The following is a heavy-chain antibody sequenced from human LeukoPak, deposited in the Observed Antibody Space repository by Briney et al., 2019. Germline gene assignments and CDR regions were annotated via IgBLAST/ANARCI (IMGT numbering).Heavy chain of an antibody. Sequence: PSETLSLTCTVSGGSISSRSYYWGWIRQPPGKGLEWIGSIYYSGSTYYNPSLKSRVTISVDTSKNQFSLKLSSVTAADTAVYYCARPRKYCSGGSCAFDAFDIWGQGTMVTVSS. CDR3: ARPRKYCSGGSCAFDAFDI. CDR2: IYYSGST. J-gene: IGHJ3*02. CDR1: GGSISSRSYY. V-gene: IGHV4-39*01. D-gene: IGHD2-15*01.